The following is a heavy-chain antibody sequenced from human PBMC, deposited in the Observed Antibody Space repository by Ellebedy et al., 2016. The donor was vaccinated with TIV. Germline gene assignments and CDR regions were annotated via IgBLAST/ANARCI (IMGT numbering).Heavy chain of an antibody. V-gene: IGHV3-21*01. D-gene: IGHD1-1*01. Sequence: PGGSLRLSCAASGFTFSSYSMNWVRQAPGKGLEWVSSISSSSSYIYYADSVKGRFTISRDNAKNSLYLQMNSLRAEDTAVYYCARDPWVHLTYYYYGMDVWGQGTTVTVSS. J-gene: IGHJ6*02. CDR2: ISSSSSYI. CDR1: GFTFSSYS. CDR3: ARDPWVHLTYYYYGMDV.